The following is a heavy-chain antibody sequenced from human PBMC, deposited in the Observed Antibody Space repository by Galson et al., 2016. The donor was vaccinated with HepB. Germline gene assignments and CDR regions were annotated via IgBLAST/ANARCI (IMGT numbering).Heavy chain of an antibody. Sequence: SLRLSCAASGFTFNNYGMTWVRQAPGKGLEVVSSVSRSGDSTDYADSVKGRFTISRDNSKNTLSLQMNSLRAEDTAVYYCVQGSTAPAVWGKGTTVTSPQ. J-gene: IGHJ6*04. D-gene: IGHD1-26*01. CDR2: VSRSGDST. CDR3: VQGSTAPAV. CDR1: GFTFNNYG. V-gene: IGHV3-23*01.